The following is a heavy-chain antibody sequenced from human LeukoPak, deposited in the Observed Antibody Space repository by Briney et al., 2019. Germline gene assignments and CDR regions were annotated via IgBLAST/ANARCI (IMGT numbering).Heavy chain of an antibody. CDR2: VDYRGNT. CDR3: ARVEVGAANRQWYGMNV. J-gene: IGHJ6*02. D-gene: IGHD2-15*01. CDR1: GGSISSYY. Sequence: SETLSLTCTISGGSISSYYWSWIRQPPGKGLEWIGYVDYRGNTNYNPSLKSRVTISIDTSKSLFSLKLNSVTAADTAVYYCARVEVGAANRQWYGMNVWGQGTTVTVSS. V-gene: IGHV4-59*01.